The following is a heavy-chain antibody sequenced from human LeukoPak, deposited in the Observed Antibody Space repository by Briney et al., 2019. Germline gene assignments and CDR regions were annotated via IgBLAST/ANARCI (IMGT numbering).Heavy chain of an antibody. CDR3: ARMEGSTYSGGYPFDY. CDR2: IDWDDDK. CDR1: GFSLSTSGMC. D-gene: IGHD1-26*01. Sequence: SGPTLVNPTQTLTLTCTFSGFSLSTSGMCVSWIRQPPGKALEWLARIDWDDDKYYSTSLKTRLTISKDTSKNQVVLTMTNMDPVDTATYYCARMEGSTYSGGYPFDYWGQGTLVTVSS. J-gene: IGHJ4*02. V-gene: IGHV2-70*11.